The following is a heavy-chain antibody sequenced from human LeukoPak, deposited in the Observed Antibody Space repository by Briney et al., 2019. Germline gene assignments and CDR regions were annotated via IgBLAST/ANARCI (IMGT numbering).Heavy chain of an antibody. Sequence: KPSETLSLTCTVSGGSISGSSYYWGWIRQPPGKGLEWIGSIYYSGSTYYNPSLKSRVTISVDTSKNQFSLKLSSVTAADTAVYYCARSYSGSFLYWGQGSLVTVSS. CDR1: GGSISGSSYY. CDR3: ARSYSGSFLY. CDR2: IYYSGST. D-gene: IGHD1-26*01. J-gene: IGHJ1*01. V-gene: IGHV4-39*07.